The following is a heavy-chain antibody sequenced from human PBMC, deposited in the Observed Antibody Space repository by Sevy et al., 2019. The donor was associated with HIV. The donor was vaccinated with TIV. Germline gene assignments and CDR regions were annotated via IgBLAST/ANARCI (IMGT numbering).Heavy chain of an antibody. J-gene: IGHJ4*02. CDR3: TGGYYYDSSGYSDY. D-gene: IGHD3-22*01. CDR1: GFTFGDYA. CDR2: IRSKDYGGAT. V-gene: IGHV3-49*03. Sequence: GGSLRLSCTGSGFTFGDYAMSWFRQAPGMGLEWVGFIRSKDYGGATEYAASVKGRFTISGDDSKSIADLQMNSLKTEDTAVYYCTGGYYYDSSGYSDYWGQGTLVTVSS.